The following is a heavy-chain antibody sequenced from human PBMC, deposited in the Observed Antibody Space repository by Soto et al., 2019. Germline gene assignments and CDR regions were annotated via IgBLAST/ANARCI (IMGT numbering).Heavy chain of an antibody. CDR2: IYYSGST. CDR3: ARHYCSGGNCNYFDY. J-gene: IGHJ4*02. V-gene: IGHV4-59*08. D-gene: IGHD2-15*01. CDR1: GGSISSYY. Sequence: SETLSLTCTVSGGSISSYYWSWIRQPPGKGLEWIGYIYYSGSTIYNPSIRSRLTISVDTSKNQFSLSLSSVTAEDTAVYYCARHYCSGGNCNYFDYWGQGTLVTVSS.